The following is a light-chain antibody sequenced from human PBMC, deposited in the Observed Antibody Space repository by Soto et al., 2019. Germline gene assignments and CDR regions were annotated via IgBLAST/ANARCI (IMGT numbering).Light chain of an antibody. J-gene: IGKJ1*01. CDR3: MQGTHWPWT. CDR2: EVS. CDR1: QSLIHSDGSTY. V-gene: IGKV2-30*02. Sequence: DVVMTQSPLSLPVTLGQPASISCRSSQSLIHSDGSTYLNWFQQRPGQSPRRLIYEVSDRDSGVPDRFSGSGSGTDFTRRISRVEAEDVGVYYCMQGTHWPWTFGQGTEVEIK.